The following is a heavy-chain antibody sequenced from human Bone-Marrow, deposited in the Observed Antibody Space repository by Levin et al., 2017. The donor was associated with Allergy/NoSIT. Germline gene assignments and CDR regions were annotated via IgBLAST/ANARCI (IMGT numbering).Heavy chain of an antibody. CDR2: MYNSGST. Sequence: TGGSLRLSCIVSGGSISSFYWSWIRQPPGKRLEWIGYMYNSGSTNYNPSLKSRVTISADTSKNQFSLKLNSVTAADTAVYYCARGVSDYYDSSGYYGGWYFDLWGRGTLVTVSS. V-gene: IGHV4-59*01. D-gene: IGHD3-22*01. CDR1: GGSISSFY. CDR3: ARGVSDYYDSSGYYGGWYFDL. J-gene: IGHJ2*01.